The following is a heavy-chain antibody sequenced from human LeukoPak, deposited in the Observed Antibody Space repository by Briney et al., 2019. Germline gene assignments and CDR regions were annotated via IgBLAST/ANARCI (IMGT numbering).Heavy chain of an antibody. D-gene: IGHD1-26*01. J-gene: IGHJ4*02. V-gene: IGHV3-7*05. CDR2: INQDGSEK. CDR3: ARTRGRYCFDY. Sequence: PGGSLRLSWAASGFTFTNYWMTWVRQAPGKGLEWVANINQDGSEKYFVDSLKGRFTISRDNAKNSLYLQMNSLRVEDAAMYYCARTRGRYCFDYWGQGTLVTVSS. CDR1: GFTFTNYW.